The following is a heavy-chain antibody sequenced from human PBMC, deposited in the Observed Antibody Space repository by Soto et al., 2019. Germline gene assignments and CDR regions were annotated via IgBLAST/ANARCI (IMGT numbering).Heavy chain of an antibody. J-gene: IGHJ3*02. V-gene: IGHV4-59*01. D-gene: IGHD3-22*01. Sequence: PSETLSLTCSVSGGSISSYYWSWIRQPPGKGLEWIAYIYYSGSTSYNPSLKGRVSISLDTSKNQFSLKLSSVTAADTAVYYCARTYDGSGPNSGGYGFDIWGQGTMVTVS. CDR2: IYYSGST. CDR1: GGSISSYY. CDR3: ARTYDGSGPNSGGYGFDI.